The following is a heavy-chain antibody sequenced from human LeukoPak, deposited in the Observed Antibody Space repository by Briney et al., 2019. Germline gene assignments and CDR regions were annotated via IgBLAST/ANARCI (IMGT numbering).Heavy chain of an antibody. J-gene: IGHJ4*02. CDR2: INPNSGGT. V-gene: IGHV1-2*02. CDR1: GYTLTELS. D-gene: IGHD3-3*01. Sequence: ASVKVSCKVSGYTLTELSIHWVRQAPGQGLEWMGWINPNSGGTNYAQKFQGRVTMTRDTSISTAYMELSRLRSDDTAVYYCARTPDYDFWSGGFDYWGQGTLVTVSS. CDR3: ARTPDYDFWSGGFDY.